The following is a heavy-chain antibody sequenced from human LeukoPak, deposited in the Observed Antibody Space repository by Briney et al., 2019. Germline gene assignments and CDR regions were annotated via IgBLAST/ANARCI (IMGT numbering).Heavy chain of an antibody. CDR1: GFTFSSDW. CDR3: AKGLVVNDNYFDN. CDR2: IGGSDDTT. D-gene: IGHD2-2*01. J-gene: IGHJ4*02. V-gene: IGHV3-23*01. Sequence: GGSLRLSCVGSGFTFSSDWMSWVRQAPGKGLEWVSSIGGSDDTTYYADSVKGRFTISSDFFTNTVSLQMTSLRAEDTAVYFCAKGLVVNDNYFDNWGQGTLVTVSS.